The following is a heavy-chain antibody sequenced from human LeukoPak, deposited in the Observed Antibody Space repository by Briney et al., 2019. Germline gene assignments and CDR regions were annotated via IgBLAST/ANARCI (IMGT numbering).Heavy chain of an antibody. Sequence: PGGSLRLSCSASGFIFSTYATHWVRQAPGKGLEYVSAISSNGDRTYYADAVKGRFTIFRDNSKNTVYLQMSSLRAEDTAVYYCVKLYYYGSGSYDRWGQGTTVTVSS. J-gene: IGHJ6*02. CDR3: VKLYYYGSGSYDR. V-gene: IGHV3-64D*06. CDR1: GFIFSTYA. D-gene: IGHD3-10*01. CDR2: ISSNGDRT.